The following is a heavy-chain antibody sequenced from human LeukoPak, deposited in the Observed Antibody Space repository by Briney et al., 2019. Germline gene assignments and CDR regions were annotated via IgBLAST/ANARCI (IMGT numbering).Heavy chain of an antibody. V-gene: IGHV1-2*06. J-gene: IGHJ4*02. CDR2: INPNSGGT. Sequence: ASVKVSCKASGYTFTSYGISWVRQAPGQGLEWMGRINPNSGGTNYAQKFQGRVTMTRDTSISTAYMELSRLRSDDTAVYYCARDLYYYDSSGYYSVLDWGQGTLVTVSS. CDR3: ARDLYYYDSSGYYSVLD. D-gene: IGHD3-22*01. CDR1: GYTFTSYG.